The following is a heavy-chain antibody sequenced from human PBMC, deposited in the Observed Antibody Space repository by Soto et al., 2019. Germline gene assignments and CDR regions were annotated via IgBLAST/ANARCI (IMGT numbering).Heavy chain of an antibody. CDR2: INHSGST. CDR3: ARVGYDSLREEGMHV. V-gene: IGHV4-34*01. CDR1: GGSFSGYY. D-gene: IGHD3-22*01. Sequence: PSGTLSFTCTVSGGSFSGYYWSWIRRPPGKGLEWIGEINHSGSTNSNTSLKSRVPISVATSNNKSSLKLSSVTAADTAVYYCARVGYDSLREEGMHVWGQGTTVTVSS. J-gene: IGHJ6*02.